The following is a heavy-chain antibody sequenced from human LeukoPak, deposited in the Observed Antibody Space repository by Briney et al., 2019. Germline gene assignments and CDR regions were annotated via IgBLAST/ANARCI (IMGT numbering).Heavy chain of an antibody. D-gene: IGHD1-14*01. CDR2: ISWNSGSI. CDR3: AKDIATTLLGRFDP. V-gene: IGHV3-9*01. Sequence: GGSLRLSCAASGFTFDDYAMHWVRQAPGKGLEWVSGISWNSGSIGYAGSVKGRFTISRDNAKNSLYLQMNSLRAEDTALYYCAKDIATTLLGRFDPWGQGTLVTVSS. CDR1: GFTFDDYA. J-gene: IGHJ5*02.